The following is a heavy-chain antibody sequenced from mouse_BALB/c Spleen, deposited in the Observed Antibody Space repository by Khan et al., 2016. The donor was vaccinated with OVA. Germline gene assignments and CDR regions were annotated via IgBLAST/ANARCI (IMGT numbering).Heavy chain of an antibody. CDR3: ATHDGNALPY. D-gene: IGHD2-1*01. V-gene: IGHV14-3*02. CDR2: IDPSNGDT. J-gene: IGHJ3*01. Sequence: VHVKQSGAELVRPGASVKLSCTASGFNIKDTYMHWVKQRPEQGLEWIGRIDPSNGDTKYAPKFQDKATLPTDTSSNTAYLQLSSLTSEDTAVYYCATHDGNALPYWGQGTLVTVSA. CDR1: GFNIKDTY.